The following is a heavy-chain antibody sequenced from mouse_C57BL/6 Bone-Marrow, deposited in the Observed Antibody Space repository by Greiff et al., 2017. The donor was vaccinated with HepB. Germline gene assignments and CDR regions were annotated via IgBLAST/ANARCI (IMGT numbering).Heavy chain of an antibody. CDR1: GYTFTSYG. Sequence: QVQLKQSGAELARPGASVKLSCKASGYTFTSYGISWVKQRTGQGLEWIGEIYPRSGNTYYNEKFKGKATLTADKSSSTAYMELRSLTSEDSAVYFCATLYDYDGGYAMDYWGQGTSVTVSS. CDR2: IYPRSGNT. D-gene: IGHD2-4*01. V-gene: IGHV1-81*01. J-gene: IGHJ4*01. CDR3: ATLYDYDGGYAMDY.